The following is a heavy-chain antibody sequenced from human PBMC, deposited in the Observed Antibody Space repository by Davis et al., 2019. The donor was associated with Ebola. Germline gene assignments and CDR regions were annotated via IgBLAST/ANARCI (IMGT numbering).Heavy chain of an antibody. V-gene: IGHV3-23*01. D-gene: IGHD2-21*01. CDR1: GFTFSSYS. CDR2: ISGSGGTT. Sequence: GESLKISCAASGFTFSSYSMNWVRQAPGKGLEWVSAISGSGGTTYYADSVKGRFTISRDNSEKTLFLQMNSLRAEDTAVYYCAKDRDHCGGNCYLLDYWGQGTLVTVSS. J-gene: IGHJ4*02. CDR3: AKDRDHCGGNCYLLDY.